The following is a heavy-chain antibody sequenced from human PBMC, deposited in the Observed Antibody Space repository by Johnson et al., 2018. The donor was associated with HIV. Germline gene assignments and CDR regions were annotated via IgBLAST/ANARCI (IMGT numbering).Heavy chain of an antibody. CDR1: GFTFSSSG. CDR3: AKDGGHDYGGNSDALIGFDI. D-gene: IGHD4-23*01. CDR2: LSYAGSNN. V-gene: IGHV3-30*18. J-gene: IGHJ3*02. Sequence: QVQLVESGGGVVQPGRSLRLSCAASGFTFSSSGMHWVRQAPGKGLEWVAVLSYAGSNNYYADSVTGRFTISSDNSKNTLYLQMNSLRAEDTAVYYCAKDGGHDYGGNSDALIGFDIWCQGTMVTVSS.